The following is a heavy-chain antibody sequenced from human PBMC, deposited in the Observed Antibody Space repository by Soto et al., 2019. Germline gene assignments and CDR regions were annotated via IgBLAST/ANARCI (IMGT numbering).Heavy chain of an antibody. V-gene: IGHV4-34*01. Sequence: PSETLSLTCAVYGGSFSGYYWSWIRQPPGKGLEWIGEINHSGSTNYNPSLKSRVTISVDTSKNQFSLKLSSVTAADTAVYYCARVGVATAMVEVHWFDPWGQGTQVTVSS. D-gene: IGHD5-18*01. J-gene: IGHJ5*02. CDR1: GGSFSGYY. CDR2: INHSGST. CDR3: ARVGVATAMVEVHWFDP.